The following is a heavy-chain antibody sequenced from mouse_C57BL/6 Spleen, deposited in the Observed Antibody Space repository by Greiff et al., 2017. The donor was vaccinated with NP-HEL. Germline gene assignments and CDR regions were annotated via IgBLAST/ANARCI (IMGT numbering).Heavy chain of an antibody. Sequence: QVQLQQPGAELVMPGASVKLSCKASGYTFTSYWMHWVKQRPGQGLEWIGEIDPSDSYTNYNQKFKGKSTLTVDKSSSTAYMQLSSLTSEDSAFYYCARLTGTGAFDYWGQGTTLTVSS. V-gene: IGHV1-69*01. CDR3: ARLTGTGAFDY. CDR1: GYTFTSYW. J-gene: IGHJ2*01. CDR2: IDPSDSYT. D-gene: IGHD4-1*01.